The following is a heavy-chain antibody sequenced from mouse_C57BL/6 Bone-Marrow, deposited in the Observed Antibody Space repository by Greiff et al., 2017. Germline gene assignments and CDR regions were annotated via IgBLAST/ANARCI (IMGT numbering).Heavy chain of an antibody. J-gene: IGHJ1*03. D-gene: IGHD1-1*01. Sequence: DVMLVESGGGLVQPKGSLKLSCAASGFSFNTYAMNWVRQAPGKGLEWVARIRSKSNNYATYYADSVKARFTISRDDSESMLYLQMNNLKTEDTAMYYCVRQGYYGSRSWYFDVWGTGTTVTVSS. CDR1: GFSFNTYA. CDR2: IRSKSNNYAT. V-gene: IGHV10-1*01. CDR3: VRQGYYGSRSWYFDV.